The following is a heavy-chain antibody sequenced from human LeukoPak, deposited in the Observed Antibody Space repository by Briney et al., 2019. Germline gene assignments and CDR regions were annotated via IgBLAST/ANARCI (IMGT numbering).Heavy chain of an antibody. CDR3: ATDREGDPSAYYLV. J-gene: IGHJ4*02. Sequence: GGSLRLSCAASGFTFSGYAMSWVRQTPGKGLEWVSTISDNGGRTYYADSVKGRFTISRDNSKNTLFLQMNSLRAEDSAVYYCATDREGDPSAYYLVGGQGTLITVSS. CDR2: ISDNGGRT. V-gene: IGHV3-23*01. D-gene: IGHD3-22*01. CDR1: GFTFSGYA.